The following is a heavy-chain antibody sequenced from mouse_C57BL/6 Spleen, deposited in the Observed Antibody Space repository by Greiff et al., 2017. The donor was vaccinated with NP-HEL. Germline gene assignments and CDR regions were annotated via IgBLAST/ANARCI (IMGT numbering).Heavy chain of an antibody. CDR1: GYTFTDYN. CDR3: ASWGLRAWFAY. CDR2: INPNNGGT. Sequence: EVQLQQSGPELVKPGASVKMSCKASGYTFTDYNMHWVKQSHGKSLEWIGYINPNNGGTSYNQKFKGKATLTVNKSSSTAYMELRSLTSEDSAVYYCASWGLRAWFAYWGQGTLVTVSA. J-gene: IGHJ3*01. V-gene: IGHV1-22*01. D-gene: IGHD2-4*01.